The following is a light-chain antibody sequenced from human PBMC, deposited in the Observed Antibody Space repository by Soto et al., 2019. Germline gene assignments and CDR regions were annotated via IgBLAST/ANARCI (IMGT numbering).Light chain of an antibody. CDR1: QSISTR. CDR2: KAS. V-gene: IGKV1-5*03. CDR3: QQYNSYPLT. J-gene: IGKJ4*01. Sequence: DIQMTQSPSTLSASVGDRVTITCRASQSISTRLAWYQQKPGKAPNLLMYKASSLESGVPPRFNGSGSGTEFTLSISSLQPDDFANYYCQQYNSYPLTFGGGTKV.